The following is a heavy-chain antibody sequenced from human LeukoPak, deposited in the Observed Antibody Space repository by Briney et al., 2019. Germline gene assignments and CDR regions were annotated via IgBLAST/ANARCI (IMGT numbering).Heavy chain of an antibody. D-gene: IGHD1-26*01. Sequence: PGGSLRLSCAASGFTVSNIYMRRVRQAPGKGLEWVSVIYSGGTTYYADSVKGRFTISRDNSKNTLYLQMNSLRVEDTAVYYCARDRWDPYYYMDVWGKGTTVSVSS. J-gene: IGHJ6*03. CDR3: ARDRWDPYYYMDV. V-gene: IGHV3-53*01. CDR2: IYSGGTT. CDR1: GFTVSNIY.